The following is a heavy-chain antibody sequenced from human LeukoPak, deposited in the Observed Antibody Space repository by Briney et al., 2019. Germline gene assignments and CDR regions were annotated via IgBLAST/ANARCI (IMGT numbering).Heavy chain of an antibody. CDR3: ARTDPPYCSSTSCSRKDAFDI. V-gene: IGHV1-18*01. D-gene: IGHD2-2*01. Sequence: ASVKVSCKASGYTFTSYGISWVRQAPGQGLEWMGWISAYNGNTNYAQKLQGRVTMTTDTSTSTAYMELRSLRSDDTAVYYCARTDPPYCSSTSCSRKDAFDIWGQGTMVTVSS. CDR2: ISAYNGNT. J-gene: IGHJ3*02. CDR1: GYTFTSYG.